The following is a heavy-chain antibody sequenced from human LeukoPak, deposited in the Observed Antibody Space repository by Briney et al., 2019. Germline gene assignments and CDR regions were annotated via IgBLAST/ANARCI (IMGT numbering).Heavy chain of an antibody. J-gene: IGHJ4*02. CDR2: INPNSGGT. D-gene: IGHD5-18*01. CDR3: VTGFTTMAVDYFDY. CDR1: GYTFTGYY. Sequence: ASVKVSCKASGYTFTGYYMHWVRQAPGQGLEWMGWINPNSGGTNYAQKFKGRVTMTRDTSISTAYMELSRLRSEDTAVYYCVTGFTTMAVDYFDYWGQGTLVTVSP. V-gene: IGHV1-2*02.